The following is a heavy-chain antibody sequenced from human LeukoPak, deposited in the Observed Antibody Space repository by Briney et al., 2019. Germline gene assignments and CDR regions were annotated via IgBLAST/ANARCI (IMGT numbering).Heavy chain of an antibody. V-gene: IGHV1-18*01. D-gene: IGHD3-10*01. CDR2: ISAYNGNT. Sequence: AAVKVSCKASGYTFTSYGISWVRQAPGQGLEWMGWISAYNGNTNYAQKLQGSVTLTPDTSTSTAYLELRSLRSDDTPVYYCARTVLLWFGELFLFGYWGQGPLVTVSS. J-gene: IGHJ4*02. CDR1: GYTFTSYG. CDR3: ARTVLLWFGELFLFGY.